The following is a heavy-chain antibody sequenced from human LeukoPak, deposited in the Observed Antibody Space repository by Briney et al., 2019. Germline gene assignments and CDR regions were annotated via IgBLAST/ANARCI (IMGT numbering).Heavy chain of an antibody. D-gene: IGHD5-18*01. V-gene: IGHV3-23*01. Sequence: GGSLRLSCAASGFTFSSYAMSWVRQAPGKGLEWVSAISGSGGSTYYADSVKGRFTISRDNFKNTLYLQMNSLRAEDTAVYYCAKSLGRYSYIHSPIDYWGQGTLVTVSS. CDR3: AKSLGRYSYIHSPIDY. J-gene: IGHJ4*02. CDR2: ISGSGGST. CDR1: GFTFSSYA.